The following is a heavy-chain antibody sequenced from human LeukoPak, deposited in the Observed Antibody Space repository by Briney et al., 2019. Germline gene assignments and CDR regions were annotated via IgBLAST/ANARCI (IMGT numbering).Heavy chain of an antibody. Sequence: GGSLRLSCAASGFTFSSYAMHWVRQAPGKGLEWVAVISYDGSNKYYADSVKGRFTISRDNSKNTLYLQMNSLRAEDTAVYYCARARGIAARSQYLDYWGQGTLVTVSS. CDR2: ISYDGSNK. CDR1: GFTFSSYA. J-gene: IGHJ4*02. V-gene: IGHV3-30-3*01. D-gene: IGHD6-6*01. CDR3: ARARGIAARSQYLDY.